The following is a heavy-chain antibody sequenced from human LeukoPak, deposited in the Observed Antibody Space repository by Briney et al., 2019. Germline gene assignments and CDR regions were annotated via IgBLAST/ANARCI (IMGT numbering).Heavy chain of an antibody. D-gene: IGHD3-3*01. CDR1: GFTLSSYS. CDR3: ARDVTYYDFWSGYYSPEFDY. V-gene: IGHV3-48*01. Sequence: PGGSLRLSCAASGFTLSSYSMNWVRQAPGKGREWVSYISSSSSTIYYADSVKGRFTISRDNAKNSLYLQMNSLRPEDTAVYYCARDVTYYDFWSGYYSPEFDYWGQGTLVTVSS. CDR2: ISSSSSTI. J-gene: IGHJ4*02.